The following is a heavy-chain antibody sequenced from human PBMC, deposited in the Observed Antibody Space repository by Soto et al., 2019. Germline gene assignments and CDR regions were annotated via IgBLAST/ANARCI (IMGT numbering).Heavy chain of an antibody. CDR3: AKVGRPSIYYYGMDV. D-gene: IGHD6-6*01. V-gene: IGHV3-23*01. J-gene: IGHJ6*02. CDR2: ISGSGGST. CDR1: GFTLSSYA. Sequence: GSLRLSCAASGFTLSSYAMSWVRQAPGKGLEWVSAISGSGGSTYYADSVKGRFTISRDNSKNTLYLQMNSLRAEDTAVYYCAKVGRPSIYYYGMDVWGQGTTVTVSS.